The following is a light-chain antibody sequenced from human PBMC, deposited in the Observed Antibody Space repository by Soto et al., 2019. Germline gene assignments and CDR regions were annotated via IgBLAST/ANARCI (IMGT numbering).Light chain of an antibody. V-gene: IGKV1-9*01. CDR2: GAS. CDR1: QDISNY. Sequence: DIQLTQSPSFLSASVGDRVTITCRASQDISNYLAWYLQKPGKAPKLLIYGASTLHSGVPSRFSGSGSGTDFTLTVSSLQPEDFATYYCQQLNAYPHSFGGGTKVEIK. CDR3: QQLNAYPHS. J-gene: IGKJ4*01.